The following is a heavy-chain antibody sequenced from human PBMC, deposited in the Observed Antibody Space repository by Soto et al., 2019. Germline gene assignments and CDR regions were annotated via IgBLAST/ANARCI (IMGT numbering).Heavy chain of an antibody. CDR1: GGSFSGYY. D-gene: IGHD6-6*01. V-gene: IGHV4-34*01. CDR3: ARAATQLARGYYYYGMDV. CDR2: INHSGST. J-gene: IGHJ6*02. Sequence: QVQLQQWGAGLLKPSETLSLTCAVYGGSFSGYYWSWIRQPPGKGLEWIGEINHSGSTNYNTSLKSRVTISVDTSKNQFSLKLSSVTAADTAVYYCARAATQLARGYYYYGMDVWGQGTTVTVSS.